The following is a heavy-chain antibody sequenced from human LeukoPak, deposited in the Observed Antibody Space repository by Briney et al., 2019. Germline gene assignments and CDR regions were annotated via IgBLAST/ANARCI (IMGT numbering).Heavy chain of an antibody. Sequence: GALRLSCAASGFTFSNYWMTWVRRAPGKGLEWVANIRRDGSETHYVDSVMGRFTISRDNAKNSLYLQMNSLRAEDTAVYYCARSLQQLVGAATDYWGQGTLVTVSS. J-gene: IGHJ4*02. CDR2: IRRDGSET. D-gene: IGHD6-13*01. CDR3: ARSLQQLVGAATDY. CDR1: GFTFSNYW. V-gene: IGHV3-7*01.